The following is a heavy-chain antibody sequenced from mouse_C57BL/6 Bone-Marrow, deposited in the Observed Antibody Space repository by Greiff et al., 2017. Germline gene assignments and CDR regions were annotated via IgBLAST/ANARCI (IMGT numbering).Heavy chain of an antibody. D-gene: IGHD1-1*01. Sequence: QVQLQQPGAELVKPGASVKMSCKASGYTFTSYWITWVKQRPGQGLEWIGDIYPGSGSTNYNEKFKSKATPTVDTSSSTAYMQLSSLTSEDSAVYYCARGDYGSSLDYWGQGTTLTVSS. CDR3: ARGDYGSSLDY. V-gene: IGHV1-55*01. CDR2: IYPGSGST. J-gene: IGHJ2*01. CDR1: GYTFTSYW.